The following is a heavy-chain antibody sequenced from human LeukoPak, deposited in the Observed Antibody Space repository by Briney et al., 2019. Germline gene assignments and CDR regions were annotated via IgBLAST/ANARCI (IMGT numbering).Heavy chain of an antibody. D-gene: IGHD4-17*01. CDR1: GGTFSSYA. Sequence: SVKVSCKASGGTFSSYAISWVRQAPGQGLEWMGRIIPILGIANYAQKFQGRVTITADKSTSTAYMELSILRSEDTAVYYCARLTTVTTGYMDVWGKGTTVTVSS. V-gene: IGHV1-69*04. CDR2: IIPILGIA. CDR3: ARLTTVTTGYMDV. J-gene: IGHJ6*03.